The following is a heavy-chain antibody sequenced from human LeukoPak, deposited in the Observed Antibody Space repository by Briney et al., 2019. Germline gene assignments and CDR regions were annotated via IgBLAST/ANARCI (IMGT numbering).Heavy chain of an antibody. CDR2: IYYSGST. CDR1: GYSISNDYY. D-gene: IGHD6-13*01. J-gene: IGHJ2*01. Sequence: SETLSLTCTVSGYSISNDYYWSWIRQPPGKGLEWIGYIYYSGSTNYNPSLKSRVTISVDTSKNQFSLKLSSVTAADTAVYYCARVYYSSSYDYWYFDLWGRGTLVTVSS. CDR3: ARVYYSSSYDYWYFDL. V-gene: IGHV4-59*01.